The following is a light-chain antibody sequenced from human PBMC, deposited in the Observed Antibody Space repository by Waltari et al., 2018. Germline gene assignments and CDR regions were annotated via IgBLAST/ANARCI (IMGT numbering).Light chain of an antibody. Sequence: EIVLTQSPATLSLSPGERATLSCRASQSVSSSYLARYQQKPGLAPRLLIYDASSRATGIPDRFSGSGSGTDFTLTISRLEPEDFAVYYCQQYGSSPSLTFGGGTKVEIK. CDR3: QQYGSSPSLT. CDR1: QSVSSSY. J-gene: IGKJ4*01. CDR2: DAS. V-gene: IGKV3D-20*01.